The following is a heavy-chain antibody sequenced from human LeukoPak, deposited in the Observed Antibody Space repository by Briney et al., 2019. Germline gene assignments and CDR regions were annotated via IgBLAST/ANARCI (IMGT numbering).Heavy chain of an antibody. Sequence: SETLSLTCTVSGYSISSGYYWGWIRQPPGKGLEWIGSIYYSGSTYYNPSLKSRVTISVDTSKNQFSLKLSSVTAADTAVYYCARHGKLKNWFDPWGQGTLVTVSS. CDR2: IYYSGST. CDR1: GYSISSGYY. CDR3: ARHGKLKNWFDP. J-gene: IGHJ5*02. V-gene: IGHV4-38-2*02. D-gene: IGHD1-26*01.